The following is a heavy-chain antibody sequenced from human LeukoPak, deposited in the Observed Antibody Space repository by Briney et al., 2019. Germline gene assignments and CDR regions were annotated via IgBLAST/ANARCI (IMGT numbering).Heavy chain of an antibody. CDR1: GFTFSSYW. CDR2: IKQDGSEK. V-gene: IGHV3-7*05. J-gene: IGHJ6*02. CDR3: ARYPYSSTWSYGMDV. D-gene: IGHD6-6*01. Sequence: GGSLRLSCAASGFTFSSYWMSWVRQAPGKGLEWVANIKQDGSEKVYVDSVKGRFTISRDNAKNSLFLQMDALRAEDTAVYYCARYPYSSTWSYGMDVWGQGTTVTVSS.